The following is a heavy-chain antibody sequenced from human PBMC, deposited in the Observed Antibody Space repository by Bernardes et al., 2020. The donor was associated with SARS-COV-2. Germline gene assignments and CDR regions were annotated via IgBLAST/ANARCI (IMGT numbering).Heavy chain of an antibody. D-gene: IGHD3-22*01. V-gene: IGHV4-59*01. CDR3: AREYSSFDH. CDR1: GGSINYYY. Sequence: SQTLSLTCIVSGGSINYYYWSWIRQPPGKGLEWIGYIQDSGSTSYNPSLKSRVTMSMDMSKNQLSLKLSSVTAADTAVYYCAREYSSFDHWGQGVLVTVSS. J-gene: IGHJ4*02. CDR2: IQDSGST.